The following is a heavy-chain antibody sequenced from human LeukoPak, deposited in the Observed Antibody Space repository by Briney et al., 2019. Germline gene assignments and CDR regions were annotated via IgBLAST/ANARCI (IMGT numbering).Heavy chain of an antibody. Sequence: SETLSLTCTVSGGSISSSSYYWGWIRQPPGQGLEWIGSIYYSGSTYYNPSLKSRVTISVDTSKNQFSLKLSSVTAADTAVYYCARHLRDPDYGDYDGNPFSGLGYWGQGTLVTVSS. V-gene: IGHV4-39*01. CDR2: IYYSGST. J-gene: IGHJ4*02. D-gene: IGHD4-17*01. CDR1: GGSISSSSYY. CDR3: ARHLRDPDYGDYDGNPFSGLGY.